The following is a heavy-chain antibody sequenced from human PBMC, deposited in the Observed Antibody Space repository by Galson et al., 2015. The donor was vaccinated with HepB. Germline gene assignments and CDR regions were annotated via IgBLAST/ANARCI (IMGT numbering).Heavy chain of an antibody. Sequence: SLRLSCAPPKFTFSNYNMNWVRQTPGKGMEWVASISYNSDYIYYADSVKGRFTVSRDNAKNSLYLQMNSLRAEDTAVYYCARDWGIAVSGTWWFDPWGQGTLVTVSS. V-gene: IGHV3-21*06. CDR2: ISYNSDYI. CDR1: KFTFSNYN. J-gene: IGHJ5*02. D-gene: IGHD6-19*01. CDR3: ARDWGIAVSGTWWFDP.